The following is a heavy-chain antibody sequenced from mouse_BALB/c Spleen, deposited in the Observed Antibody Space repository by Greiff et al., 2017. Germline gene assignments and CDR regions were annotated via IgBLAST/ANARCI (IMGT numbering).Heavy chain of an antibody. CDR3: ARWEYWYFDV. Sequence: ESGGGLVQPGGSRKLSCAASGFTFSSFGMHWVRQAPEKGLEWVAYISSGSSTIYYADTVKGRFTISRDNPKNTLFLQLTRLRSEETAMDYCARWEYWYFDVWGAGTTVTVSS. V-gene: IGHV5-17*02. CDR1: GFTFSSFG. CDR2: ISSGSSTI. J-gene: IGHJ1*01. D-gene: IGHD4-1*01.